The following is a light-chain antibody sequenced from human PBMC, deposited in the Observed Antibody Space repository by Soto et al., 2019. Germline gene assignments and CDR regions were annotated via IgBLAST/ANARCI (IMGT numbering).Light chain of an antibody. J-gene: IGKJ4*01. V-gene: IGKV1-9*01. Sequence: SQITPEPSAVSASGGGRVPITCRASQSISSYLAWYQQKAGKAPKLLIYDAATLYSGVPSRFSGSGSGTDFTLTISGLQPEDFATYYCQQLYEFPSTFGRGTKVDIK. CDR2: DAA. CDR1: QSISSY. CDR3: QQLYEFPST.